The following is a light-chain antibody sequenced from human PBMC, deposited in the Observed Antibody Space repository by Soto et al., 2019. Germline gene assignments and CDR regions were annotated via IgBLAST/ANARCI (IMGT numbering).Light chain of an antibody. CDR2: KAS. Sequence: DIQMTQTPSTLSGSVGDRVTITCRASQTISSWLAWYQQKPGKAPKLLIYKASTLKSGVQSRFSGSGSGTEFNLTISSLQHDEFATYYCQHYNSYSEAFGQGTKVELK. CDR3: QHYNSYSEA. V-gene: IGKV1-5*03. CDR1: QTISSW. J-gene: IGKJ1*01.